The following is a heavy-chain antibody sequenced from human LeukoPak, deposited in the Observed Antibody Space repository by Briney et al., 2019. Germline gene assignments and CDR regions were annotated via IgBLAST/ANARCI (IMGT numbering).Heavy chain of an antibody. J-gene: IGHJ4*02. CDR2: INANSGDT. CDR1: GYTFIDFY. D-gene: IGHD2-15*01. Sequence: ASVKVSFKTSGYTFIDFYMHWVRQAPGQGSEYMGWINANSGDTNSAQKFRGRVTLTRDTSISTAYMELSSLRSDHTAVYYCAGEYCRGGRCNQAFEYWGQGTLVTLSS. V-gene: IGHV1-2*02. CDR3: AGEYCRGGRCNQAFEY.